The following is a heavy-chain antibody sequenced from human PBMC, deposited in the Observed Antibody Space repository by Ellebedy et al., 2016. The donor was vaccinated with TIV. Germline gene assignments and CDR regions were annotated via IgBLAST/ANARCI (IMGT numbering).Heavy chain of an antibody. J-gene: IGHJ4*02. Sequence: PGGSLRLSCTASGFTFGDYAMSWFRQAPGKGLEWIGFIRSKAYGGTTEYAASLKGRFTISRDDSKSIAYLQMNSLKTEDTAVYYCTREPSGFCSSTSCYFDYWGQGTLVTVSS. CDR1: GFTFGDYA. D-gene: IGHD2-2*01. CDR3: TREPSGFCSSTSCYFDY. V-gene: IGHV3-49*03. CDR2: IRSKAYGGTT.